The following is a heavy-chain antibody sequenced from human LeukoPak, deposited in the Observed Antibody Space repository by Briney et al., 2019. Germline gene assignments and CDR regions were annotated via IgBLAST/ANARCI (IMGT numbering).Heavy chain of an antibody. D-gene: IGHD3-10*01. J-gene: IGHJ4*02. CDR1: GFTFSSYA. CDR2: ISGSAGST. Sequence: AGGSLRLSCAASGFTFSSYAMNWVRRTPGKGLEWVSTISGSAGSTYYADSVRGRFTVSRDNSKSTLYLQMNSLRAEDTAQYYCAKDGRTPGDGAGPDSWGQGTLVTVSS. CDR3: AKDGRTPGDGAGPDS. V-gene: IGHV3-23*01.